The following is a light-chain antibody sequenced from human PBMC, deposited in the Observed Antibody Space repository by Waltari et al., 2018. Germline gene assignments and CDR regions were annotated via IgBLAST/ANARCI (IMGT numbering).Light chain of an antibody. V-gene: IGKV1-39*01. CDR3: QQSYSTPLT. J-gene: IGKJ3*01. CDR1: QSISSY. CDR2: AAS. Sequence: DIQMTQSPSSLSASVGDRVTITCRASQSISSYLNWYQQKPGKAPNLLIYAASSLQSVVPSRFSGSGSGTDFTLTISSLQPEDFATYYCQQSYSTPLTFGPGTKVDIK.